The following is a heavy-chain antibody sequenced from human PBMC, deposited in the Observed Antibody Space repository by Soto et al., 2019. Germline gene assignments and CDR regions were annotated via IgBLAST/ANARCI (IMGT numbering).Heavy chain of an antibody. CDR2: IYYSGST. J-gene: IGHJ5*02. V-gene: IGHV4-59*01. D-gene: IGHD3-3*01. Sequence: SETLSLTCTVSGGSISSYYWSWIRQPPGKGLEWIGYIYYSGSTNYNPSLKSRVTISVDTSKNQFSLKLSSVTAADTAVYYCARSNYDFWSGYPNRFDPWGQGTLVTVSS. CDR1: GGSISSYY. CDR3: ARSNYDFWSGYPNRFDP.